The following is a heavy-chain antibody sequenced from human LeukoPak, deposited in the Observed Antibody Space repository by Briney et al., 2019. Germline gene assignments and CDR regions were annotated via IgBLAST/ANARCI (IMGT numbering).Heavy chain of an antibody. CDR3: AKGAYGDYVGYYYYGMDV. J-gene: IGHJ6*02. Sequence: PGGSLRLSCAASGFTFSTHAMSWFRQAPGKGLEWVSGISWNSGSIGYADSVKGRFTISRDNAKNSLYLQMNSLRAEDTALYYCAKGAYGDYVGYYYYGMDVWGQGTTVTVSS. CDR1: GFTFSTHA. V-gene: IGHV3-9*01. D-gene: IGHD4-17*01. CDR2: ISWNSGSI.